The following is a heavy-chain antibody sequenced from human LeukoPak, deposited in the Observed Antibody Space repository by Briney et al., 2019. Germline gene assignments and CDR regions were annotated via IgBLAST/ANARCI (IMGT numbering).Heavy chain of an antibody. Sequence: SETLSLTCTVSGGSISSSSYHWGWIRQPPGKGLEWIGIIYYSGSTYYNPSLKSRVTISVDTSKNQFSLKLSSVTAADTAVYYCARKERYYDILTGYYLLGYFDYWGQGTLVTVSS. CDR1: GGSISSSSYH. J-gene: IGHJ4*02. CDR3: ARKERYYDILTGYYLLGYFDY. V-gene: IGHV4-39*01. CDR2: IYYSGST. D-gene: IGHD3-9*01.